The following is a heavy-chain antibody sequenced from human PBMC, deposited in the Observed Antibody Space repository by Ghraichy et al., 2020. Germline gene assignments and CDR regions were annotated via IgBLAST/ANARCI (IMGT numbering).Heavy chain of an antibody. J-gene: IGHJ5*02. CDR2: IYYSGST. CDR3: ARDVWYDSSGYMDWYDP. Sequence: SETLSLTCTVSGGSVSSGSYYWSWIRQPPGKGLEWIGYIYYSGSTNYNPSLKSRVTISVDTSKNQFSLKLSSVTAADTAVYYCARDVWYDSSGYMDWYDPWGQGTLVTVSS. V-gene: IGHV4-61*01. D-gene: IGHD3-22*01. CDR1: GGSVSSGSYY.